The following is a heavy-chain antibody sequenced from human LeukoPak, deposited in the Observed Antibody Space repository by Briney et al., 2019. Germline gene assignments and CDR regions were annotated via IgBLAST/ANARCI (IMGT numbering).Heavy chain of an antibody. CDR2: IYSSGTT. D-gene: IGHD1-26*01. CDR3: ARFFRTVWELPYY. V-gene: IGHV4-61*09. Sequence: SETLSLTCTVSGDSINSGNNYWSWIRQPAGKGPEWIGHIYSSGTTNYNPSLKSRVTMSVDTSKNQFSLRLSSVTAADTAVYYCARFFRTVWELPYYWGPGTLVTVSS. J-gene: IGHJ4*02. CDR1: GDSINSGNNY.